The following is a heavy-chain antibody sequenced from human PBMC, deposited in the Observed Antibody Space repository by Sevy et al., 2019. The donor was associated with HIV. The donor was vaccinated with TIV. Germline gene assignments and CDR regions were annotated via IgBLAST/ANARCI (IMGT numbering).Heavy chain of an antibody. V-gene: IGHV3-30*04. CDR1: GFTFSIYA. Sequence: GVSLRLSCAASGFTFSIYAIHWVRQAPGKGLEWVAVISYDGSKKYYVDSVKGRFTISRDNSKNTLYLKMNSLRPEDTAVYYCARDLPSAVTNPFYYYGMDVWGQGTTVTVSS. J-gene: IGHJ6*02. CDR3: ARDLPSAVTNPFYYYGMDV. CDR2: ISYDGSKK. D-gene: IGHD4-17*01.